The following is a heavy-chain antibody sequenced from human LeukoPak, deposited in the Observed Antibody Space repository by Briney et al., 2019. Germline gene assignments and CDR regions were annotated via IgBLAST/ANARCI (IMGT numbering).Heavy chain of an antibody. J-gene: IGHJ4*02. CDR2: IYPGDSDT. V-gene: IGHV5-51*01. D-gene: IGHD5-12*01. CDR1: GYNFTTYW. CDR3: ATGGHSSYDLSIFDY. Sequence: GESLKISCKGSGYNFTTYWIGWVRRMPGKGLEWMGVIYPGDSDTRYSPSFEGQVTISADKSINTAYLQWNSLKASDTAMYYCATGGHSSYDLSIFDYWGQGTLVIVSS.